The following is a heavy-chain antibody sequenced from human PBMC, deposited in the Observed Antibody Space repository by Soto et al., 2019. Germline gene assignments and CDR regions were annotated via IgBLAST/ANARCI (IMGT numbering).Heavy chain of an antibody. J-gene: IGHJ3*02. CDR1: GFTFSSYW. CDR2: IKQDGSEK. CDR3: AGDGVYYYDSSGSDAFDI. D-gene: IGHD3-22*01. V-gene: IGHV3-7*03. Sequence: GGSLRLSCAASGFTFSSYWMSWVRQAPGKGLEWVANIKQDGSEKYYVDSVKGRFTISRDNAKNSLYLQMNSLRAEDTAVYYCAGDGVYYYDSSGSDAFDIWGQGTMVTVSS.